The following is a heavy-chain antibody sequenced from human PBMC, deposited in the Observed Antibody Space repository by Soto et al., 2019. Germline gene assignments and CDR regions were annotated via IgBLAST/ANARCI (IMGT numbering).Heavy chain of an antibody. CDR3: PSARGDYSNYRDWYFDL. Sequence: KSSETLSLTXTVSGGSISSGGYYWSWIRQHPGKGLEWIGYIYYSGSTYYNPSLKSRVTISVDTSKNQFSLKLSSVTAADTAVYYCPSARGDYSNYRDWYFDLWGRGTLVTVSS. J-gene: IGHJ2*01. V-gene: IGHV4-31*02. CDR1: GGSISSGGYY. CDR2: IYYSGST. D-gene: IGHD4-4*01.